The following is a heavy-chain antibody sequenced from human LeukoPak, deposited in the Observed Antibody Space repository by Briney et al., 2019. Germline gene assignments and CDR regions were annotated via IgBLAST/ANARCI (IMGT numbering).Heavy chain of an antibody. V-gene: IGHV4-4*07. D-gene: IGHD4-23*01. CDR3: AREGLDYGGTLNWFDP. J-gene: IGHJ5*02. CDR2: IYTSGST. Sequence: SETLSLTCSVSGGSISGYYWSWIRQPAGKGLEWIGRIYTSGSTNQNPSLKSRVTMSIDTSKNQFSLKVTSVTAADAAIYYCAREGLDYGGTLNWFDPWGQGTLVTVSS. CDR1: GGSISGYY.